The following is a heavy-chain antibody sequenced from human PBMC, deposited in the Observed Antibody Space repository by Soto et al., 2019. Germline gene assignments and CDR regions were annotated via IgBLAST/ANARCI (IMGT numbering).Heavy chain of an antibody. Sequence: GGSLRLACAASGLTFSSSEMNWVRQAPGKGLEWVSYISSSGNTIYYADSVRGRFTVSRDNAKNSLYLQMNSLRAEDTAVYYCAREQQQLVRGDAFDIWGQGTLVT. V-gene: IGHV3-48*03. D-gene: IGHD6-13*01. J-gene: IGHJ3*02. CDR1: GLTFSSSE. CDR2: ISSSGNTI. CDR3: AREQQQLVRGDAFDI.